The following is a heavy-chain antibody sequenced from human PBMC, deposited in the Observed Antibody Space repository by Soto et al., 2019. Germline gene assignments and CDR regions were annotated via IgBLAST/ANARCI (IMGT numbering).Heavy chain of an antibody. D-gene: IGHD3-9*01. V-gene: IGHV4-39*02. CDR2: IYYSGST. Sequence: SETLSLTCTVSGGSISSSSYYWGWIRQPPGKGLEWIGSIYYSGSTYYNPSLKSRVTISVDTSASTAYMELSSLRSEDTAVYYCARDPRVLRYFDWLFRGSWFDPWGQGTLVTVSS. J-gene: IGHJ5*02. CDR3: ARDPRVLRYFDWLFRGSWFDP. CDR1: GGSISSSSYY.